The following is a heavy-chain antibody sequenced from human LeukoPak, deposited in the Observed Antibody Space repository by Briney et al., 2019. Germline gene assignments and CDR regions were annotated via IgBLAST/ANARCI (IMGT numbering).Heavy chain of an antibody. CDR1: GSTFTGSY. D-gene: IGHD4-23*01. CDR3: ARVRVGGNSDWYFDL. V-gene: IGHV1-2*02. Sequence: ASVKPSCKASGSTFTGSYMHWVRQAPGHGLEWMGWINPNSGGTNYAPKIQGRATMTRDTSISTAYMELSRLRSDDTAVYYCARVRVGGNSDWYFDLWGGGTLVTVSS. J-gene: IGHJ2*01. CDR2: INPNSGGT.